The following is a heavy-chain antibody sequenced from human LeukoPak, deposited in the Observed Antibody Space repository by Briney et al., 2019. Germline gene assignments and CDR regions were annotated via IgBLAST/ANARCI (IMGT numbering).Heavy chain of an antibody. D-gene: IGHD3-10*01. CDR3: AKHYMGSSCNRAVDY. CDR1: GGSFSGYY. Sequence: SETLSLTCAVYGGSFSGYYWSWIRQPPGKGLEWIGEINHSGSTNYNPSLKSRVTISVDTSKNQFSLKLSSVTAADTAVYYCAKHYMGSSCNRAVDYWGQGTLVTVSS. CDR2: INHSGST. J-gene: IGHJ4*02. V-gene: IGHV4-34*01.